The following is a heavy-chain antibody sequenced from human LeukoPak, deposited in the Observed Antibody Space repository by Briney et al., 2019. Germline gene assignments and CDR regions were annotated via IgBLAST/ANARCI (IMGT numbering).Heavy chain of an antibody. CDR3: ARARYDSSGYYGY. Sequence: ASVKVSCKASGYTFTGYYMHWVRQAPGQGLEWMGWINPNSGGTNYAQKFQGRVTMTRGTSISTAYMELSRPRSDDTAVYYCARARYDSSGYYGYWGQGTLVTVSS. CDR2: INPNSGGT. J-gene: IGHJ4*02. CDR1: GYTFTGYY. D-gene: IGHD3-22*01. V-gene: IGHV1-2*02.